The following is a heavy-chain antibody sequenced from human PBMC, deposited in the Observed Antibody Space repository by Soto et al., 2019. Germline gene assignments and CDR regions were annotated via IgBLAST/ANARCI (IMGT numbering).Heavy chain of an antibody. CDR3: AREVAGSCYFDY. J-gene: IGHJ4*02. CDR1: GGSISSGGYY. Sequence: SETLSLTCTVSGGSISSGGYYWSWIRQHPGKGLEWIGYIYYSGSTHYNPSLKSRVTISIDMSKNQFSLKLSSVTAADTAVYYCAREVAGSCYFDYWGQGTLVTVSS. CDR2: IYYSGST. D-gene: IGHD6-19*01. V-gene: IGHV4-31*03.